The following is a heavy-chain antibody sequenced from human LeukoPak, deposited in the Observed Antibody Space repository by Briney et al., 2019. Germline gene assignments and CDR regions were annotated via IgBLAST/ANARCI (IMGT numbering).Heavy chain of an antibody. D-gene: IGHD1-26*01. CDR1: GYSISSGYY. CDR3: ARGSKMLGYNWFDP. V-gene: IGHV4-38-2*01. J-gene: IGHJ5*02. Sequence: PSETLSLTCGVSGYSISSGYYWGWIRQFPGNGLEWIGSMYHSGTTYYNPSLRSRVSIAIDTSKNQFSLKLSSVTAADTAVYYCARGSKMLGYNWFDPWGQGTLVTVSS. CDR2: MYHSGTT.